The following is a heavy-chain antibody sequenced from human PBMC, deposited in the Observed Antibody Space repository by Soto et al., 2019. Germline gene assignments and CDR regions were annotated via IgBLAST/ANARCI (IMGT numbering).Heavy chain of an antibody. D-gene: IGHD6-13*01. CDR2: ITWNGGTI. V-gene: IGHV3-9*01. CDR3: AKGGSAALIAPSGRDNWFDP. J-gene: IGHJ5*02. CDR1: GFAFDDYV. Sequence: PRLSCAASGFAFDDYVMHWVRQPPGRGLEWVSGITWNGGTIRYVDSVKGRFTISRDNAENSLYLQMNSLRPEDTAVYYCAKGGSAALIAPSGRDNWFDPWGLGTQVTVSS.